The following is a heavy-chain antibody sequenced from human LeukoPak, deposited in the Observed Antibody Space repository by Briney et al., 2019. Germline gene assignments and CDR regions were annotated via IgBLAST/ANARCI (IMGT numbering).Heavy chain of an antibody. CDR1: GGSISSGSYY. CDR2: IYTSGST. J-gene: IGHJ4*02. D-gene: IGHD6-6*01. Sequence: SQTLSLTCTVSGGSISSGSYYWSWIRQPAGKGLEWIGRIYTSGSTNYNPSLKSRVTISVDTSKNQFSLKLSSVTAADTAVYYCARFWIAARALDYWGPGTLVTVSS. CDR3: ARFWIAARALDY. V-gene: IGHV4-61*02.